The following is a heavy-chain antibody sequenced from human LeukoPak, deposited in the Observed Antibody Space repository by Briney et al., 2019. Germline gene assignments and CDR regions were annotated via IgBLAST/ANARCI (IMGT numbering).Heavy chain of an antibody. V-gene: IGHV1-8*03. CDR2: MNPNSGNT. D-gene: IGHD3-22*01. Sequence: ASVKVSCKASGYTFTSYDINWVRQATGQGLEWMGWMNPNSGNTGYAQKFQGRVTITRNTSISTAYMELSSLRSEDTAVYYCARVLGPYDSGGYYRPYYYYYYMDVWGKGTTVTVSS. J-gene: IGHJ6*03. CDR1: GYTFTSYD. CDR3: ARVLGPYDSGGYYRPYYYYYYMDV.